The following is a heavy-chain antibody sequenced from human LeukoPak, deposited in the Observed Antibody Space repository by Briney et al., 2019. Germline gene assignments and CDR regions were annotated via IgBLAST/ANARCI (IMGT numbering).Heavy chain of an antibody. CDR2: ISSSSSYI. Sequence: GGSLRLSCAASGFTFSSYSMNWVRQAPGKGLEWVSSISSSSSYIYYADSVKGRFTISRDNAKNSLYLQMNSLRAEDTAVYYCAREGFGWFGPHDYWGQGTLVTVSS. V-gene: IGHV3-21*01. J-gene: IGHJ4*02. CDR3: AREGFGWFGPHDY. D-gene: IGHD3-10*01. CDR1: GFTFSSYS.